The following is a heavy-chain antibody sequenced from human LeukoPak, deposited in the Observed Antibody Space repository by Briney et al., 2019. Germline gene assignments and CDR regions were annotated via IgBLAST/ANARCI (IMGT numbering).Heavy chain of an antibody. J-gene: IGHJ4*02. CDR1: GFSISSYG. Sequence: PGGSLRLPCAVSGFSISSYGMSWVRQPPGKGLEWISAISVDGDTTYYADSVKGRFIISRDNSENTLYLQMNSLRTEDTAVYYCAQGYSSGWFPNWGQGSLVSVSS. CDR2: ISVDGDTT. V-gene: IGHV3-23*01. D-gene: IGHD6-19*01. CDR3: AQGYSSGWFPN.